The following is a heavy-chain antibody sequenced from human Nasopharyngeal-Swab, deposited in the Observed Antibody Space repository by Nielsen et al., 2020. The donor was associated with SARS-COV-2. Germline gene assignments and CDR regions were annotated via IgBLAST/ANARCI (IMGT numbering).Heavy chain of an antibody. CDR2: IWYDGSNK. Sequence: GGSLRLSCAASGFTFSSYGMHWVRQAPGKGLEWVAVIWYDGSNKYYADSVKGRFTISRDNSKNTLYLQMNSLRAEDTAVYHCARGRSSSWEDYFDYWGQGTLVTVSS. J-gene: IGHJ4*02. V-gene: IGHV3-33*01. CDR3: ARGRSSSWEDYFDY. D-gene: IGHD6-13*01. CDR1: GFTFSSYG.